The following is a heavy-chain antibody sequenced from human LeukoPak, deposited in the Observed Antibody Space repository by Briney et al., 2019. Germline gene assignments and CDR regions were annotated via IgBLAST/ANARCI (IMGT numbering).Heavy chain of an antibody. CDR2: INPNSGGT. V-gene: IGHV1-2*06. J-gene: IGHJ4*02. CDR1: GGTFSSYA. CDR3: ASERWLRLTFDY. Sequence: ASVKVSCKASGGTFSSYAISWVRQAPGQGLEWMGRINPNSGGTNYAQKFQGRVTMTRDTSISTAYMELSRLRSDDTAVYYCASERWLRLTFDYWGQGTLVTVSS. D-gene: IGHD5-12*01.